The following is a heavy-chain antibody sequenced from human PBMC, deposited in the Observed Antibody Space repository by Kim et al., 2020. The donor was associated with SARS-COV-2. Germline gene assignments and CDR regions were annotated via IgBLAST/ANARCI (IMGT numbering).Heavy chain of an antibody. CDR2: INAGNGNT. V-gene: IGHV1-3*01. D-gene: IGHD2-21*02. CDR3: ASGGTYCGGDCYLDYFDY. Sequence: ASVKVSCKASGYTFTSYAMHWVRQAPGQRLEWMGWINAGNGNTKYSQKFQGRVTITRDTSASTAYMELSSLRSEDTAVYYCASGGTYCGGDCYLDYFDYWGQGTLVTVSS. J-gene: IGHJ4*02. CDR1: GYTFTSYA.